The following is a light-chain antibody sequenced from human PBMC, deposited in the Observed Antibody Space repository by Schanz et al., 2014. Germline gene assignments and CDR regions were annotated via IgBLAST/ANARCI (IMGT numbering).Light chain of an antibody. CDR3: SSYTGSKTMV. CDR1: SSDVGGYDY. Sequence: QSVLTQPPSASGSPGQSVTVSCTGTSSDVGGYDYVSWYQQLPGKAPKLMIYEVNQRPSGVPDRFSGSKSGNTASLTVSGLQAEDEADYYCSSYTGSKTMVFGGGTKLTVL. V-gene: IGLV2-8*01. CDR2: EVN. J-gene: IGLJ2*01.